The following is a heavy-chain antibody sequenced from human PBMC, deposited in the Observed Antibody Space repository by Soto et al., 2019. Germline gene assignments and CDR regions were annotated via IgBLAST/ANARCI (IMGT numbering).Heavy chain of an antibody. CDR3: ARDKIPGILDY. D-gene: IGHD1-20*01. J-gene: IGHJ4*02. CDR1: GYTFTSYD. CDR2: INAGNGNT. Sequence: ASLKVSCKASGYTFTSYDMHWVRQAPGQRLEWMGWINAGNGNTKYSQKFQGRVTITRDTSASTAYMELSSLRSEDTAVYYCARDKIPGILDYWGQGTLVTVSS. V-gene: IGHV1-3*01.